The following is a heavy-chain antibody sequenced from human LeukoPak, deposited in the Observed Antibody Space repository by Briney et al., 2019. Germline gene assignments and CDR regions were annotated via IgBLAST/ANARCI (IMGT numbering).Heavy chain of an antibody. CDR1: GFIFSKYP. J-gene: IGHJ4*02. Sequence: PGGALRLSCAASGFIFSKYPMAWVRQAPGKGPEWVAAVSGSGDRTIYADSVKGRFTISRDNSKNTLSLQMNSLKVGDTALYYCAKELWEGSGYVDYWGQGILVTVSS. D-gene: IGHD3-3*01. CDR3: AKELWEGSGYVDY. CDR2: VSGSGDRT. V-gene: IGHV3-23*01.